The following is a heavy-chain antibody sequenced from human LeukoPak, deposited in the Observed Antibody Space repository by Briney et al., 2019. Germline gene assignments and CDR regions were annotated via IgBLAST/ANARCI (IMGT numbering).Heavy chain of an antibody. CDR1: GRSISPFY. CDR2: IYYSGGT. J-gene: IGHJ3*02. V-gene: IGHV4-59*12. Sequence: PAETLSLTCTVSGRSISPFYVHWIRQPPGKALVGMGYIYYSGGTKYRPPLNSRATILVNTSKTHISLKQNSVPAADTPGLYWARGRIVVGSTGSFDIWGQGTMVAVSS. CDR3: ARGRIVVGSTGSFDI. D-gene: IGHD3-22*01.